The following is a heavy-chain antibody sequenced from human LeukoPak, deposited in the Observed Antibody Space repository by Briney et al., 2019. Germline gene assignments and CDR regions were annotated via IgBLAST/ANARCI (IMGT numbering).Heavy chain of an antibody. V-gene: IGHV4-39*07. CDR3: ARNVDYYDSSGYYYPICEFDY. CDR2: IYHSGST. CDR1: GGSISSSSYY. J-gene: IGHJ4*02. D-gene: IGHD3-22*01. Sequence: SETLSLTCTVSGGSISSSSYYWGWIRQPPGKGLEWIGSIYHSGSTYYNPSLKSRVTISVDTSKNQFSLKLSSVTAADTAVYYCARNVDYYDSSGYYYPICEFDYWGQGTLVTVSS.